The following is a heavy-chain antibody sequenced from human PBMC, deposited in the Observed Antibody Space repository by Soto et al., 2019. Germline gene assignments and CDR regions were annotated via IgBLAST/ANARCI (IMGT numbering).Heavy chain of an antibody. J-gene: IGHJ4*02. CDR3: EISGYVVAGHFDY. CDR2: INAGNGNT. CDR1: GYTFTSYA. D-gene: IGHD6-19*01. Sequence: QVQLVQSGAEVKKPGASVKVSCKASGYTFTSYAMHWVRKAPGQRLEWMGWINAGNGNTKYSQKFQGRVTITRDTSASTAYMELSSLRSEDTGVYYCEISGYVVAGHFDYLCQGTLVTVSS. V-gene: IGHV1-3*01.